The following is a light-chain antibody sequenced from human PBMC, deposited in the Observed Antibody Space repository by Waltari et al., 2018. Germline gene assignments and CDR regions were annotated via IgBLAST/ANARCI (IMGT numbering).Light chain of an antibody. CDR1: STDVGAYNY. CDR3: SSYTSNRLYV. CDR2: DVS. Sequence: QSALTQPASVSGSPGQSITISCTGTSTDVGAYNYVSWYQQHPGKAPKLIIYDVSNRPSVFSNRFSGSKSGNTASLTISGLQGEDEAVYHCSSYTSNRLYVFGTGTTLTVL. J-gene: IGLJ1*01. V-gene: IGLV2-14*01.